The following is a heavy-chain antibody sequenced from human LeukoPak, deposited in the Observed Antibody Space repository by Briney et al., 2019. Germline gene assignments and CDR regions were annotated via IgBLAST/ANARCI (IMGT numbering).Heavy chain of an antibody. CDR2: ISSSSSYT. D-gene: IGHD5-12*01. CDR3: ARDKRGYSGYDYDY. J-gene: IGHJ4*02. V-gene: IGHV3-11*06. Sequence: GGSLRLSCAASGFTFSDYYMSWIRQAPGKGLEWVSYISSSSSYTNYADSVKGRFTISRENAKNSLYLQMNSLRAEDTAVYYCARDKRGYSGYDYDYWGQGTLVTVSS. CDR1: GFTFSDYY.